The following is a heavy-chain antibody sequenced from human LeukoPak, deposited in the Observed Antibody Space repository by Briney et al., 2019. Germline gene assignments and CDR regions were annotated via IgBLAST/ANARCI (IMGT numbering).Heavy chain of an antibody. CDR1: GFTFSSYG. Sequence: GGSLRLSCAASGFTFSSYGMHWVRQAPGKGLEWVAVISYDGSNKYYADSVKGRFTISRDNSKNTLYLQMNSLRAEDTAVYYCAKPLRGPNGLDAFDIWGQGTMVTVSS. J-gene: IGHJ3*02. CDR3: AKPLRGPNGLDAFDI. D-gene: IGHD1-1*01. V-gene: IGHV3-30*18. CDR2: ISYDGSNK.